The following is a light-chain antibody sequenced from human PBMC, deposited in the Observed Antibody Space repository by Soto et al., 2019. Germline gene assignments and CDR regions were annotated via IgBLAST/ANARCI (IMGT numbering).Light chain of an antibody. Sequence: EIVLTQSPGTLSLSPGEIATVSCSASQSVSGNYSACHQKKVGPPPRLIICGASRTTIGPPGCFSGSASRKDFPTTISRQAPDDLVDYYRHQYGGLLRTFGQGTKVDIK. CDR2: GAS. CDR3: HQYGGLLRT. V-gene: IGKV3-20*01. J-gene: IGKJ1*01. CDR1: QSVSGNY.